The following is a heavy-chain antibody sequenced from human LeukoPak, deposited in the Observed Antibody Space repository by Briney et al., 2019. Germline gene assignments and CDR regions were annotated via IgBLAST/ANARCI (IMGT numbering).Heavy chain of an antibody. CDR3: ARAGVTNQLGETYWYFDL. CDR1: GFTLSNYW. V-gene: IGHV3-7*01. D-gene: IGHD1-1*01. J-gene: IGHJ2*01. CDR2: IEKDGSAT. Sequence: EGSLRLSCTASGFTLSNYWMTWVRQAPGKGLEWVAKIEKDGSATYYVDSMKGRFTVSRDNAANSLYLQMSNLGVEDTAVYSCARAGVTNQLGETYWYFDLWGRGTLVTVSS.